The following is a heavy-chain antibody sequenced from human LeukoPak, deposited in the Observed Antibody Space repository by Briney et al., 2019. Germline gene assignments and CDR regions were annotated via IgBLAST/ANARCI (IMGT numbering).Heavy chain of an antibody. CDR3: ARAPPAGVGSTPFDY. V-gene: IGHV3-20*04. D-gene: IGHD1-26*01. Sequence: GGSLRLSCAASGFTFSNAWMSWVRQAPGKGLEWVSGINWNGVSTGYTDSVKGRFTISRDNAKNSLYLQMNSLRAEDTALYYCARAPPAGVGSTPFDYWGQGTLVTVSS. CDR2: INWNGVST. J-gene: IGHJ4*02. CDR1: GFTFSNAW.